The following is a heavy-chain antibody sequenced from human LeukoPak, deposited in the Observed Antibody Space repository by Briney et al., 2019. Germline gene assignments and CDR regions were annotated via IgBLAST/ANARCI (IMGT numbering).Heavy chain of an antibody. CDR1: GYTFTSYY. D-gene: IGHD2-15*01. CDR2: INPSGGST. V-gene: IGHV1-46*01. Sequence: ASVKVSCKASGYTFTSYYMHWVRQAPGQGLEWMGMINPSGGSTSYAQKFQGRVTMTRDMSTSTVYMELSSLRSEDTAVYYCARESVVAATGDAFDIWGQGTMVTVSS. CDR3: ARESVVAATGDAFDI. J-gene: IGHJ3*02.